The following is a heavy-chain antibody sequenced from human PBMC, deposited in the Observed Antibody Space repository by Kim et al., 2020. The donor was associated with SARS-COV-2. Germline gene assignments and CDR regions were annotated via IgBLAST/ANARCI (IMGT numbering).Heavy chain of an antibody. Sequence: SVKVSCKASGGTFSSYAISWVRQAPGQGLEWMGGIIPIFGTANYAQKFQGRVTITADESTSTAYMELSSLRSEDTAVYYCARQSLARRKGYCSSTSCTTYWFDPWGQGTRVTVSS. CDR2: IIPIFGTA. V-gene: IGHV1-69*13. CDR1: GGTFSSYA. J-gene: IGHJ5*02. CDR3: ARQSLARRKGYCSSTSCTTYWFDP. D-gene: IGHD2-2*01.